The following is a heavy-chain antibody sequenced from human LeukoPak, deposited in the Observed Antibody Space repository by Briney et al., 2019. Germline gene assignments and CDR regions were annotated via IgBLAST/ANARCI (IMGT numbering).Heavy chain of an antibody. CDR1: GYTFTSYA. Sequence: ASVKVSCKASGYTFTSYAMHWVRQAPGPSLEWMGWINAGNGNTKYSQKFQGRVTITRDTSASTAYMELSSLRSEDTAVYYCASGGDIVATEMNYWGQGTLVTVSS. V-gene: IGHV1-3*01. D-gene: IGHD5-12*01. CDR2: INAGNGNT. J-gene: IGHJ4*02. CDR3: ASGGDIVATEMNY.